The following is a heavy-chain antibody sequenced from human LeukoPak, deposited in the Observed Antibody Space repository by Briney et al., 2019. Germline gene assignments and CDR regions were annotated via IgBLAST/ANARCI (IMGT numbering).Heavy chain of an antibody. Sequence: GESLKISCKGSGYSFTSYWIGWVRQMPGKGLEWMGIIYPGDSDTRYSPSFQGQVTISADKSISTAYLQWSSLKASDTAMYYCARRGYSYGYLRGTYYYYYYMDVWGKGTTVTVSS. CDR1: GYSFTSYW. D-gene: IGHD5-18*01. CDR3: ARRGYSYGYLRGTYYYYYYMDV. CDR2: IYPGDSDT. J-gene: IGHJ6*03. V-gene: IGHV5-51*01.